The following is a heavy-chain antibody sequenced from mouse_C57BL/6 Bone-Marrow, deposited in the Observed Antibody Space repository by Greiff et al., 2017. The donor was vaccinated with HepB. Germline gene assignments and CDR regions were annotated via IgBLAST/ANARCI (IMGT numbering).Heavy chain of an antibody. J-gene: IGHJ4*01. Sequence: DVKLVESGEGLVKPGGSLKLSCAASGFTFSSYAMSWVRQTPEKRLEWVAYISSGGDYIYYADTVKGRFTISRDNARNTLYLQMSSLKSDDTAMYYCTRDRLDSITTVGNYAMDYWGQGTSVTVSS. D-gene: IGHD1-1*01. V-gene: IGHV5-9-1*02. CDR1: GFTFSSYA. CDR3: TRDRLDSITTVGNYAMDY. CDR2: ISSGGDYI.